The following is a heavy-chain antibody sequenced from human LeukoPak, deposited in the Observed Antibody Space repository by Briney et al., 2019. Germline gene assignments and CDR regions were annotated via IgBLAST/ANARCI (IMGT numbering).Heavy chain of an antibody. CDR3: ARGHRKFDP. J-gene: IGHJ5*02. CDR1: GGSFSGYY. Sequence: PSETLSLTCAVYGGSFSGYYWSWIRQPPGKGLEWIGEINHSGSTNYNPSLKSRVTISVDTSKNQFSLKLGSVTAADTAVYYCARGHRKFDPWGQGTLVTVSS. V-gene: IGHV4-34*01. CDR2: INHSGST.